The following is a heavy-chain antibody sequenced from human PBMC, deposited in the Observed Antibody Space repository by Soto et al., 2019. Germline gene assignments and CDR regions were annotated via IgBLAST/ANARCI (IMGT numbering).Heavy chain of an antibody. D-gene: IGHD6-13*01. CDR3: ARMRGAAAGGYYFDY. CDR1: GDTFSSYP. Sequence: QVQLVQSGAEVKKPGSSVKVSCKASGDTFSSYPISWVRQAPGQGLEWMGGLIPIFGTANYAQKFQGRVTITADESTSTAYMELSSLRSEDTAVFYCARMRGAAAGGYYFDYWGQGTLVTVSS. V-gene: IGHV1-69*01. J-gene: IGHJ4*02. CDR2: LIPIFGTA.